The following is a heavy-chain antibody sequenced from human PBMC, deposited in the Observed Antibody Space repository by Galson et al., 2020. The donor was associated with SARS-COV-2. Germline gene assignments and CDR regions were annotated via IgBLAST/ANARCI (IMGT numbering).Heavy chain of an antibody. CDR1: GFSLSTSGMC. CDR2: IDWDGDE. V-gene: IGHV2-70*11. J-gene: IGHJ4*02. D-gene: IGHD3-22*01. Sequence: ESGPTLVKPTQTLTLTCTFSGFSLSTSGMCVNWIRQPPGKALEWLARIDWDGDEYDTTSLKTRLTISKDTSKNQVALTMTNMDPVDTATYYGGRIDSSGCRGNYWGQGTLVTGSA. CDR3: GRIDSSGCRGNY.